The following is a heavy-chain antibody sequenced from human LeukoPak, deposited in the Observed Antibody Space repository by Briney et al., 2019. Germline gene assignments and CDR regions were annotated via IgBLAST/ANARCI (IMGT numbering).Heavy chain of an antibody. V-gene: IGHV3-21*01. CDR2: ISSSSSYI. CDR1: GFTFSSYS. J-gene: IGHJ6*02. CDR3: ARDANYYYGMDV. Sequence: GGSLRLSCAASGFTFSSYSMNWVRQAPGKGLEWVSSISSSSSYIYYADSVKGRFTISRDNARNSLYLQMNSLRAEDTAVYYCARDANYYYGMDVWGQGTTVTVSS.